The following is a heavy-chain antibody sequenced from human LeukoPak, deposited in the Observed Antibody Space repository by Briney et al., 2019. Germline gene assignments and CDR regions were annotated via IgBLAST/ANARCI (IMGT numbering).Heavy chain of an antibody. V-gene: IGHV1-69*05. D-gene: IGHD6-6*01. J-gene: IGHJ6*03. CDR1: GGTFSSYA. CDR3: VYSSSSGDYYYYYYMDV. CDR2: IIPIFGTV. Sequence: GSSVKVSCKASGGTFSSYAISWVRQAPGQGLEWMGGIIPIFGTVNYAQKFQGRVTITTDESTSTAYMELSSLRSEDTAVYYCVYSSSSGDYYYYYYMDVWGKGTTVTVSS.